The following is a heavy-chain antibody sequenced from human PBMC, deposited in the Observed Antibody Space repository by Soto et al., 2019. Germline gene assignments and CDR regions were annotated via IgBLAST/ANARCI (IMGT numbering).Heavy chain of an antibody. J-gene: IGHJ4*02. CDR1: GFPFGGHW. V-gene: IGHV3-74*01. Sequence: PGESLKISCAASGFPFGGHWMYWVRQAPGKGLVWVSRMNPDGTFASYADSVKGRFFTSRDNAKNTLYLQMNSLRDEDTAVYYCAKDYSSVPDYWGQGTLVTVSS. CDR2: MNPDGTFA. CDR3: AKDYSSVPDY. D-gene: IGHD3-10*01.